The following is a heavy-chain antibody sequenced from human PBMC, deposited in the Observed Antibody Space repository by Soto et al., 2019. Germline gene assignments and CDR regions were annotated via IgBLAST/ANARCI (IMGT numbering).Heavy chain of an antibody. CDR2: ISPYNDDT. CDR3: AREIQQVAAIDY. V-gene: IGHV1-18*01. D-gene: IGHD6-6*01. J-gene: IGHJ4*02. Sequence: QVQLVQSGAEVKKPGASVKVSCKASGYTFTSYGISWVRQAPGQGLEWMGWISPYNDDTNYALNHQGRVTMTTDTSTSTAYMELRSLRSDDTAVYYCAREIQQVAAIDYWGQGTLVTVSS. CDR1: GYTFTSYG.